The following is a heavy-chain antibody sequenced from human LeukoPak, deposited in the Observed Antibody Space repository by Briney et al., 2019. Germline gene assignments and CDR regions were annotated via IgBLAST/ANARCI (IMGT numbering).Heavy chain of an antibody. CDR2: IYSTGST. D-gene: IGHD2-2*01. Sequence: SETLSLTCTVSGGSISSYFWSWIRQPPGKGLEWIGYIYSTGSTNYNPSLRGRVTISVDTSKNQFSLKLRSVSAADTAVYYCARREAQPMWGQGTMVTVSS. CDR3: ARREAQPM. J-gene: IGHJ3*02. CDR1: GGSISSYF. V-gene: IGHV4-59*08.